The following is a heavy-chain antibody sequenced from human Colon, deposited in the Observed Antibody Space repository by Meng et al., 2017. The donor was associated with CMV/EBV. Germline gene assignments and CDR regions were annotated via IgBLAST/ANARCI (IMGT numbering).Heavy chain of an antibody. Sequence: SETLSLTCAISGVSVSNNNAAWNWIRQSPSRGLEWLGRTYHRSKWYNDYAVSVKSRITISPDTSKNQFSLHLNSVTTEDTAVYYCARGLPNYYFYGMDVWGQGTTVTVSS. CDR1: GVSVSNNNAA. CDR3: ARGLPNYYFYGMDV. V-gene: IGHV6-1*01. D-gene: IGHD2-15*01. J-gene: IGHJ6*02. CDR2: TYHRSKWYN.